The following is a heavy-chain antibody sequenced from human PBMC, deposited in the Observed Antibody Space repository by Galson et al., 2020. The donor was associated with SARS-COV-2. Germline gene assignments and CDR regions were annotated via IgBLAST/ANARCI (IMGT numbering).Heavy chain of an antibody. Sequence: SETLSLTCAVSGGAFSSYYWTCIRQPPGKGLEWIGDINPRGFINYNPSLSNRVSISVDTSKNQFSLTLDSVTAADSATYYCARGRALVGPSDFEYWGPGTQVTVSS. CDR1: GGAFSSYY. CDR2: INPRGFI. D-gene: IGHD1-26*01. V-gene: IGHV4-34*01. CDR3: ARGRALVGPSDFEY. J-gene: IGHJ4*02.